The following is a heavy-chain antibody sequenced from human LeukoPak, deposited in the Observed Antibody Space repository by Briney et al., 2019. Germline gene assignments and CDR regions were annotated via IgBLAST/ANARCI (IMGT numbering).Heavy chain of an antibody. J-gene: IGHJ4*02. D-gene: IGHD5-24*01. CDR2: IYYGGST. Sequence: PSETLSLTCTVSGGSISSSSYYWGWIRQPPGKGLEWIGSIYYGGSTYYNPSLKSRVTISVDTSKNQFSLKLSSVTAADTAVYYCARLESRDGYNSEGDYWGQGTLVTVSS. V-gene: IGHV4-39*01. CDR1: GGSISSSSYY. CDR3: ARLESRDGYNSEGDY.